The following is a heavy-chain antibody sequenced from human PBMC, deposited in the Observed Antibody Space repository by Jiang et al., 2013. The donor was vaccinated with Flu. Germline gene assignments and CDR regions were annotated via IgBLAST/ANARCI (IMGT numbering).Heavy chain of an antibody. Sequence: PGLVKPSETLSLTCTVSGGSISSYYWSWIRQPPGKGLEWIGYIYYSGSTNYNPSLKSRVTISVDTSKNQFSLKLSSVTAADTAVYYCARQVIAAALLGSPVRWFDPWGQGTLVTVSS. J-gene: IGHJ5*02. D-gene: IGHD6-13*01. V-gene: IGHV4-59*08. CDR3: ARQVIAAALLGSPVRWFDP. CDR1: GGSISSYY. CDR2: IYYSGST.